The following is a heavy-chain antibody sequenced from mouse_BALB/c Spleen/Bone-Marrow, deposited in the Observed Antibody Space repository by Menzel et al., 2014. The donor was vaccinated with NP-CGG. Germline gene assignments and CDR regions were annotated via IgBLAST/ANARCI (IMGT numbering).Heavy chain of an antibody. V-gene: IGHV2-9*02. CDR1: GFSLTSXX. J-gene: IGHJ4*01. Sequence: VKLVESGPGLVAPSQSLSIPCTVSGFSLTSXXXHWVRQPPGXGXEWLGVIWAGGSTNYNSALMSRLSISKDNSKSQVFLKMSSLQTDDTAMFYCARDDDSYAMDYWGQGTSVTVSS. D-gene: IGHD2-3*01. CDR2: IWAGGST. CDR3: ARDDDSYAMDY.